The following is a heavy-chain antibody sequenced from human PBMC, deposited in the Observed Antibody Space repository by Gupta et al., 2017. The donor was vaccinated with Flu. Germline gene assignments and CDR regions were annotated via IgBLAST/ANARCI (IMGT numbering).Heavy chain of an antibody. D-gene: IGHD6-19*01. J-gene: IGHJ6*02. CDR3: TTDEGAGDYYYYGMDV. CDR1: GFTFSNAW. Sequence: EVQLVESGGGLVKPGGSLRLSCAASGFTFSNAWMSWVRQAPGKGLEWVGRIKSKTDGGTTDYAAPGKGRFTISRDDSKNTRDLKMNSLKTEETAVYYCTTDEGAGDYYYYGMDVWGQGTTVTVSS. CDR2: IKSKTDGGTT. V-gene: IGHV3-15*01.